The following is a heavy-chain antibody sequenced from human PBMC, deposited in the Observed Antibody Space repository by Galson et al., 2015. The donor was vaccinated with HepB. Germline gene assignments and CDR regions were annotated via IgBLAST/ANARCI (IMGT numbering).Heavy chain of an antibody. D-gene: IGHD2-15*01. Sequence: SLRLSCAASGFIFSNYWMSWVRQAPGKGLEWVANIKADGSEKSYVDVVKGRFTISRDNARNSLYLQMNSLRGEDTAVYYCARVWVSGGWTFYYWGQGTLVTVSS. CDR1: GFIFSNYW. CDR2: IKADGSEK. CDR3: ARVWVSGGWTFYY. J-gene: IGHJ4*02. V-gene: IGHV3-7*03.